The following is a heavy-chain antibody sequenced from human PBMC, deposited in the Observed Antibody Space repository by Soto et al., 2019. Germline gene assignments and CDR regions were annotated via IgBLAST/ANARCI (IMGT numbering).Heavy chain of an antibody. V-gene: IGHV1-8*01. J-gene: IGHJ4*02. CDR3: ARSRHRSGSHYLGY. CDR2: MNPYNGNT. D-gene: IGHD6-13*01. CDR1: GYTFTTYD. Sequence: ASVKVSCKASGYTFTTYDIHWVRQVTGQGLEWMGWMNPYNGNTGSTQKFQGRVTMTRNTSISTVYMELTSLRSEDTAVYYCARSRHRSGSHYLGYWGEGVQVTV.